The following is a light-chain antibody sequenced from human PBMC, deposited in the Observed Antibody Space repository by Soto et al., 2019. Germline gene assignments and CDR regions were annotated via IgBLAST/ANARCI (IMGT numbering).Light chain of an antibody. J-gene: IGLJ1*01. CDR3: QSYDSTLSARYV. CDR1: SGDIGSYNR. CDR2: EVT. V-gene: IGLV2-14*01. Sequence: QSVLTQPASVSGSPGQSITISCTGTSGDIGSYNRVSWYQQHPGKAPKLIIYEVTDRPSGVSNRFSGSKSGTSASLAITGLQAEDEGDYYCQSYDSTLSARYVFGTGTKVTVL.